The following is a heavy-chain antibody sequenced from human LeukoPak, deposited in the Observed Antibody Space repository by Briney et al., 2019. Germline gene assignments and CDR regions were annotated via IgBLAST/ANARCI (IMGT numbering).Heavy chain of an antibody. CDR2: IHHDGSNK. D-gene: IGHD3-22*01. J-gene: IGHJ5*02. V-gene: IGHV3-30*02. Sequence: GGSLRLSCAASGFTFSNYEMNWIRQAPGKGLDWVAFIHHDGSNKYYADSVRGRFTISRDNSKNTLYLQMNSLRAEDTAVYYCARDLGQYYDTSDNWFDPWGQGTLVTVSS. CDR3: ARDLGQYYDTSDNWFDP. CDR1: GFTFSNYE.